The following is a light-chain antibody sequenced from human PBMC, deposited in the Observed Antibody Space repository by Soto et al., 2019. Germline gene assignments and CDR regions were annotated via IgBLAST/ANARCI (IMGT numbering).Light chain of an antibody. CDR1: SSDVGSYNL. V-gene: IGLV2-23*03. CDR2: EGS. J-gene: IGLJ3*02. Sequence: QSALTQPASVSGSPGQSITISCTGTSSDVGSYNLVSWYQQHPGKAPKLMIYEGSKRPSGVSNRFSGSKSGNTASLTISGLQAEDEAYYYCCSYAGSSNFFRVFGGVTKLTVL. CDR3: CSYAGSSNFFRV.